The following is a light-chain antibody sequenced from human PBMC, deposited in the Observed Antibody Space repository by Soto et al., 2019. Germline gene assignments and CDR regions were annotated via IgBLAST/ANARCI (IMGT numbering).Light chain of an antibody. CDR1: QDINNY. CDR2: DAS. V-gene: IGKV1-33*01. J-gene: IGKJ5*01. CDR3: QQYDNISPIS. Sequence: DIQMTQSPSSLSASVGDRVTITCQASQDINNYLNWYQQKAGKAPKLLIYDASRLETGVPSRFSGSGSGTEFTFTSSSLQPEDIATYYCQQYDNISPISFGQGTRLVIK.